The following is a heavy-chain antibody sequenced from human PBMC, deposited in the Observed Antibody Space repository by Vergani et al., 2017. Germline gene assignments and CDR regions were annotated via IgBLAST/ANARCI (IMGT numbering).Heavy chain of an antibody. CDR3: AGDSPLVVPAAIFYYYYGMDV. V-gene: IGHV3-48*03. D-gene: IGHD2-2*01. Sequence: EVQLVESGGGLVQPGGSLRLSCAASGFTFSSYEMNWVRQAPGKGLEWVSYISSSGSTIYYADSVKGRFNISRDNAKNSLYLQMNSLRAEDTAVYYCAGDSPLVVPAAIFYYYYGMDVWGQGTTVIVSS. J-gene: IGHJ6*02. CDR2: ISSSGSTI. CDR1: GFTFSSYE.